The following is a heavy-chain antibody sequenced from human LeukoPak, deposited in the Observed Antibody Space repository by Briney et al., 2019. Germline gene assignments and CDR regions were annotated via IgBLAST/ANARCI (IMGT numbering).Heavy chain of an antibody. J-gene: IGHJ3*01. CDR1: GGSTSSYY. Sequence: SETLSLTCIVSGGSTSSYYWSWVRQPPGKGLEWIGYISYSGSTNYNPSLKSRVTMSVDTSKNQFSLRLSSVTAADTAVYYCAYGGNSGTFDVWGQGTMVTVSS. D-gene: IGHD4-23*01. CDR3: AYGGNSGTFDV. V-gene: IGHV4-59*01. CDR2: ISYSGST.